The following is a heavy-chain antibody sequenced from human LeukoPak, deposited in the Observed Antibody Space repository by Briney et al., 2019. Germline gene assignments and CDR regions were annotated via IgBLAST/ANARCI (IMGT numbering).Heavy chain of an antibody. D-gene: IGHD6-19*01. J-gene: IGHJ4*02. CDR2: ISGSGGST. CDR3: AKQGGWDYFDY. Sequence: PGGSLRLSCAASGFTFSDYAMTWVRQAPGKGLEWVSSISGSGGSTYYADSVKGRFTISRDNSKNTLYLQMNSLRAEDTAVYYCAKQGGWDYFDYWGQGTLVTVSS. CDR1: GFTFSDYA. V-gene: IGHV3-23*01.